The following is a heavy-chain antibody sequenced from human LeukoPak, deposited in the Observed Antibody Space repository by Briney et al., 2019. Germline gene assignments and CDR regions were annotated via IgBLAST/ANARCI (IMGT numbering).Heavy chain of an antibody. CDR1: GYTFTSYY. CDR2: INPSGGST. D-gene: IGHD3-22*01. J-gene: IGHJ3*02. Sequence: ASVKVSCKASGYTFTSYYMHWVRQAPGQGLEWMGIINPSGGSTSYAQKFQGRVTMTRDTSTSTVYMEPSSLRSEDTAVYYCARDPNYYDSPHAFDIWGQGTMVTVSS. V-gene: IGHV1-46*01. CDR3: ARDPNYYDSPHAFDI.